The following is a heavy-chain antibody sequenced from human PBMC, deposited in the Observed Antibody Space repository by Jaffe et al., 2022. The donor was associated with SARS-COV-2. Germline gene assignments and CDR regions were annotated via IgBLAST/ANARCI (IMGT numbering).Heavy chain of an antibody. Sequence: EVQLLESGGGLVQPGGSLRLSCAASGFTFSSYAMSWVRQAPGKGLEWVSAISGSGGSTYYADSVKGRFTISRDNSKNTLYLQMNSLRAEDTAVYYCAKVEYSSSSTPLGRLDYWGQGTLVTVSS. CDR3: AKVEYSSSSTPLGRLDY. CDR1: GFTFSSYA. V-gene: IGHV3-23*01. J-gene: IGHJ4*02. D-gene: IGHD6-6*01. CDR2: ISGSGGST.